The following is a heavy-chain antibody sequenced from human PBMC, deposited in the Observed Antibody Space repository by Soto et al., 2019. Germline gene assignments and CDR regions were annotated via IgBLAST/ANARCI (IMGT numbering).Heavy chain of an antibody. V-gene: IGHV1-69*06. CDR1: GGTFSDFT. J-gene: IGHJ3*02. CDR2: IIPMIGAT. D-gene: IGHD2-15*01. CDR3: ARYWSAGTLYGAFDI. Sequence: QVQLVQSGSEVKKPGSSVRVSCKASGGTFSDFTLSWLRQAPGRGLEWMGGIIPMIGATNNAQKLKGRLTITADKSTGTVYMELNSLRSDDTAVYYCARYWSAGTLYGAFDIWGQGTEVTVSP.